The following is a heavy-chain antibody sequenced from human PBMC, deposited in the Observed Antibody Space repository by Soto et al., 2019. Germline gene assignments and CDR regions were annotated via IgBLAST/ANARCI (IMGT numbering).Heavy chain of an antibody. CDR2: IIPIFGTT. CDR1: GGTFNTHT. D-gene: IGHD3-10*01. CDR3: ARVSLRGHLLGNFDY. Sequence: QVQLVQSGAEVKKPGSSVKVSCKASGGTFNTHTISWVRQAPGQGLEWMGGIIPIFGTTNYAQNLQGRVTITADESTSTAYMELSSLISEDTAVYYCARVSLRGHLLGNFDYWGQGTLVTVSS. V-gene: IGHV1-69*01. J-gene: IGHJ4*02.